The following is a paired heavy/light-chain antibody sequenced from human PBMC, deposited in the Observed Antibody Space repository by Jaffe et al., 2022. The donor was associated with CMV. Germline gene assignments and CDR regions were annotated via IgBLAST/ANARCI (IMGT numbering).Heavy chain of an antibody. Sequence: EVQLVESGGGLVKPGGSLRLSCAASGFTFSSYRMNWVRQAPGKGLEWVSSISSSSRYIYYADSVKGRFTISRDNAKNSLYLQMNSLRAEDTAVYYCARDPHGARSLIVVVTTPPDYWGQGTLVTVSS. D-gene: IGHD2-21*02. J-gene: IGHJ4*02. CDR1: GFTFSSYR. CDR2: ISSSSRYI. CDR3: ARDPHGARSLIVVVTTPPDY. V-gene: IGHV3-21*01.
Light chain of an antibody. CDR2: DAS. CDR1: QDISNY. CDR3: QQYDNLQWT. Sequence: DIQMTQSPSSLSASVGDRVTITCQASQDISNYLNWYQQKPGKAPKLLIYDASNLETGVPSRFSGSGSGTDFTFTISSLQPEDIATYYCQQYDNLQWTFGQGTKVKIK. V-gene: IGKV1-33*01. J-gene: IGKJ1*01.